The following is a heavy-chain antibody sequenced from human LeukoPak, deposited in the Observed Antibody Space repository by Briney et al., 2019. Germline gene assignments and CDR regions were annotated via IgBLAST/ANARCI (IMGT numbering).Heavy chain of an antibody. J-gene: IGHJ4*02. D-gene: IGHD6-25*01. CDR3: ESSVPRGR. Sequence: GGSLRLSCAASGFIFSDYYMNWIRQAPGKGLEWVSYVSSSGTIYYADSVKGRFTISRDTAKNSLYLQMNSLRAEDTAVYYCESSVPRGRWGQGTLVTVSS. CDR2: VSSSGTI. V-gene: IGHV3-69-1*01. CDR1: GFIFSDYY.